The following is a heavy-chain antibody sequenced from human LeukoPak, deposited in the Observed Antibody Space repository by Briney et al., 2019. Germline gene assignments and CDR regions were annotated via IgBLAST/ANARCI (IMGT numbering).Heavy chain of an antibody. CDR1: GGSISSYY. V-gene: IGHV4-59*08. Sequence: SETLSLTCTVSGGSISSYYWSWIRQPPGKGLEWIGYIYYSGSTNYNPSLKSRVTISVDTSKNQFSLKLSFVTAADTAVYYCARHAKKDIAAAGIDYGGQGTLVTVSS. D-gene: IGHD6-13*01. J-gene: IGHJ4*02. CDR2: IYYSGST. CDR3: ARHAKKDIAAAGIDY.